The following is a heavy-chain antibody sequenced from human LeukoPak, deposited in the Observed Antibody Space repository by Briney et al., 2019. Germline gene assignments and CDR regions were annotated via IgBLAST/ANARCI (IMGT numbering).Heavy chain of an antibody. CDR3: AKDRSSGWPEYFQH. Sequence: GGSLRLSCAAPGFTFSSYGMHWVRQAPGKGLEWVAVISYDGSNKYYADSVKGRFTISRDNSKNTLYLQMNSLRAEDTAVYYCAKDRSSGWPEYFQHWGQGTLVTVSS. V-gene: IGHV3-30*18. CDR1: GFTFSSYG. J-gene: IGHJ1*01. D-gene: IGHD6-19*01. CDR2: ISYDGSNK.